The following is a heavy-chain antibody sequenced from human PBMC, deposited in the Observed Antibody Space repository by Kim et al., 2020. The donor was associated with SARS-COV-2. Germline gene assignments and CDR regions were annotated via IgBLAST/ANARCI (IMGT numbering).Heavy chain of an antibody. V-gene: IGHV4-34*01. J-gene: IGHJ4*02. CDR3: ARISPLDTAMDYFDY. D-gene: IGHD5-18*01. CDR1: GGSFSGYY. CDR2: INHSGST. Sequence: SETLSLTCAVYGGSFSGYYWSWIRQPPGKGLEWIGEINHSGSTNYNPSLKSRVTISVDTSKNQFSLKLSSVTAADTAVYYCARISPLDTAMDYFDYWGQGTLVTVSS.